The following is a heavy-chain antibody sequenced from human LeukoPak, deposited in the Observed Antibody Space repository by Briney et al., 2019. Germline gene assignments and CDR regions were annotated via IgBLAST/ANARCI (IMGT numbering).Heavy chain of an antibody. Sequence: SETLSLTCTVSGASVSSGSYYWSWIRQPPGKGLEWIGYIYYSGSTNYNPSLKSRVTISVDTSKNQFSLKLSSVTAADTAVYYCARDSRSRGMDVWGQGTTVTVSS. CDR3: ARDSRSRGMDV. CDR2: IYYSGST. V-gene: IGHV4-61*01. J-gene: IGHJ6*02. CDR1: GASVSSGSYY.